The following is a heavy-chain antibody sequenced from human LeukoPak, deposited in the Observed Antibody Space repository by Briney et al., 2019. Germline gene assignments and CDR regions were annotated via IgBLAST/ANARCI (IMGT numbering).Heavy chain of an antibody. CDR3: PRDRSSGSGKYYFDY. CDR2: IYYSGNT. J-gene: IGHJ4*02. CDR1: GGSISSYY. Sequence: SETLSLTCTVSGGSISSYYWSWIRQPPGKGLEWICYIYYSGNTYYNPSLKSRVTISVDTSKNQFSLKLSSMTTADTAVYYCPRDRSSGSGKYYFDYWGQGTLVTVSS. V-gene: IGHV4-59*01. D-gene: IGHD6-13*01.